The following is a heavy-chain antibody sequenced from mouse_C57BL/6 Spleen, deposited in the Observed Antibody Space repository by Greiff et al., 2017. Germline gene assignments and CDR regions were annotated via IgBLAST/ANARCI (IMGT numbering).Heavy chain of an antibody. V-gene: IGHV10-1*01. Sequence: EVMLVESGGGLVQPKGSLKLSCAASGFSFNTYAMNWVRQAPGKGLEWVARIRSKSNNYATYYADSVKDRFTISRDDSESMLYLQMNNLKTEDTAMYYCVRGDYDDWYFDVWGTGTTVTVSS. CDR2: IRSKSNNYAT. CDR3: VRGDYDDWYFDV. CDR1: GFSFNTYA. D-gene: IGHD2-4*01. J-gene: IGHJ1*03.